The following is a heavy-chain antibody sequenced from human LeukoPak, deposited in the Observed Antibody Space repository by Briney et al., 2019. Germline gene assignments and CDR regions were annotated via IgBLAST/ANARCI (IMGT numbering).Heavy chain of an antibody. CDR3: ARALRLWGGNSGIAFDI. J-gene: IGHJ3*02. Sequence: PSETLSLTCTVSGGSISSYYWSWIRQPPGKGLEWIGYSYNSGSTNYNHSLKSRVTISEDMSNNQFSLKLSSVTAADTAVYYCARALRLWGGNSGIAFDIWGQGTMVTVSS. D-gene: IGHD4-23*01. CDR1: GGSISSYY. V-gene: IGHV4-59*01. CDR2: SYNSGST.